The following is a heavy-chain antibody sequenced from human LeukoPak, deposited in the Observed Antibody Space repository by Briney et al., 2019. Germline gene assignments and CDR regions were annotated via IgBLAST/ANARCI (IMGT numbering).Heavy chain of an antibody. D-gene: IGHD2-21*02. CDR3: ARAAYCGGDCYLFDY. CDR2: IYYSGST. Sequence: SETLSLTCTVSSDSIYSSNYYWGWIRQPPGKGLEWIGSIYYSGSTYYNSSLKSRVTISVDTSKNQFSLKLTSLTAADTAVYYCARAAYCGGDCYLFDYWGQGTLVTVFS. J-gene: IGHJ4*02. CDR1: SDSIYSSNYY. V-gene: IGHV4-39*01.